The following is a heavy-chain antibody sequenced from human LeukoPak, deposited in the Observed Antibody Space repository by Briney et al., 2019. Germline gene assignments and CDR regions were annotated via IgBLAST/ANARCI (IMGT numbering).Heavy chain of an antibody. D-gene: IGHD6-6*01. CDR1: GGSISSSSYY. CDR2: IYYSGST. Sequence: SETLSLTCTVSGGSISSSSYYWGWIRQPPGKGLEWIGSIYYSGSTYYNPSLKSRVTISVDTSKNQFSLKLSSVTAADTAVYYCARVVQDYFDYWGQGTLVTVSS. V-gene: IGHV4-39*07. CDR3: ARVVQDYFDY. J-gene: IGHJ4*02.